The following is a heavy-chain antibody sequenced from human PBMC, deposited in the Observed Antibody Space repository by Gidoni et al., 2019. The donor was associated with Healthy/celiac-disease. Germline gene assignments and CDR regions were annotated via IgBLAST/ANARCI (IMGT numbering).Heavy chain of an antibody. CDR3: ARPFSGYDSSGYPNY. D-gene: IGHD3-22*01. Sequence: EVQLVESGGGLVQPGGSLRLSCAAAGFTFSSYWMSWVRQAPGKGLEWVANIKQDGSEKYYVDSVKGRFTISRDNAKNSLYLQMNSLRAEDTAVYYCARPFSGYDSSGYPNYWGQGTLVTVSS. J-gene: IGHJ4*02. CDR2: IKQDGSEK. V-gene: IGHV3-7*03. CDR1: GFTFSSYW.